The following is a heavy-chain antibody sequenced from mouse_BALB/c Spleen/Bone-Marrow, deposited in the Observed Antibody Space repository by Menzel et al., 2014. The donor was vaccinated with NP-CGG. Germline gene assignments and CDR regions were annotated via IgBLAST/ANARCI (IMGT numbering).Heavy chain of an antibody. V-gene: IGHV5-9-2*01. J-gene: IGHJ3*01. CDR3: ARHDYGWFAY. Sequence: EVQGVESGGGLVKPGGSLKLSCAASGFNFSSYGMSWVRQTPEKRLEWVASISGGGSYTYSPDSVKGRITISRDNAKNNLYLQMSSLRSEDTALYYCARHDYGWFAYWGQGTLVTVSA. D-gene: IGHD2-4*01. CDR2: ISGGGSYT. CDR1: GFNFSSYG.